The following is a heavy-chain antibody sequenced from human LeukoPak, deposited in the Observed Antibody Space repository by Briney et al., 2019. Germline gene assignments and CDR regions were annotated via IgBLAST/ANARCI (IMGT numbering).Heavy chain of an antibody. CDR3: AGRGIVTGYFDF. CDR2: IFHSGST. CDR1: GDSITNSNFY. V-gene: IGHV4-39*01. J-gene: IGHJ4*02. Sequence: SETLSLTCTVSGDSITNSNFYWGWIRQSPGKGLEWIGSIFHSGSTNYNPSLRSRVTISVDTSKNQFYLRVRSVTAAETALYYCAGRGIVTGYFDFWGRGTLVTVSS. D-gene: IGHD3-9*01.